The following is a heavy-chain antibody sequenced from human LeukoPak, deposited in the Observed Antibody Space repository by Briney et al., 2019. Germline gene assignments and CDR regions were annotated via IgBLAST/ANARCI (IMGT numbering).Heavy chain of an antibody. CDR3: ARGSTSDWPLDH. J-gene: IGHJ4*02. V-gene: IGHV1-3*01. Sequence: PGASVKVSCKASGYTFSDYAIHWVRQAPGQRLEWMGWIDAGNGNTRYSQKFQGRVTITRDTSTSTAYIELRSLRSEDTAMYYCARGSTSDWPLDHWGQETLVTISS. D-gene: IGHD2-2*01. CDR1: GYTFSDYA. CDR2: IDAGNGNT.